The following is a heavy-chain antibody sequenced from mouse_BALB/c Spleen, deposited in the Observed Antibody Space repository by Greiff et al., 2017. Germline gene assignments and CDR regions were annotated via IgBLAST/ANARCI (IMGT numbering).Heavy chain of an antibody. D-gene: IGHD2-4*01. CDR3: ARGDYDVGFAY. V-gene: IGHV1-80*01. Sequence: QVHVKQSGAELVRPGSSVKISCKASGYAFSSYWMNWVKQRPGQGLEWIGQIYPGDGDTNYNGKFKGKATLTADKSSSTAYMQLSSLTSEDSAVYFCARGDYDVGFAYWGQGTLVTVSA. CDR1: GYAFSSYW. J-gene: IGHJ3*01. CDR2: IYPGDGDT.